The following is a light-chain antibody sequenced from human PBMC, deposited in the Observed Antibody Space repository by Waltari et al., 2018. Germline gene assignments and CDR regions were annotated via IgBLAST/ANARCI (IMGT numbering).Light chain of an antibody. CDR1: QNVANN. CDR2: GAS. CDR3: QHYSDLPLT. V-gene: IGKV3D-15*01. J-gene: IGKJ4*01. Sequence: SPATLSVSPGEGATLSCRASQNVANNLAWYQQKSGQAPRLLIYGASTRATGIPVRFSGSGSGTEFALTISSLQSEDSAVYYCQHYSDLPLTFGGGTKVEI.